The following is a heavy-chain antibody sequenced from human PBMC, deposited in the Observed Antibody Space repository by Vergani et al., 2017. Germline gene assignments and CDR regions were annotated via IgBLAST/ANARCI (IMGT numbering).Heavy chain of an antibody. CDR3: ARRGYYYYAMDA. CDR1: GGTFSSYA. Sequence: VQLVQSGAEVKKPGSSVKVSCKASGGTFSSYAISWVRQAPGQGLEWMGIIYPGDSDTRYSPSFQGQVTISVDKSISTAYLQWSSLKASDTAMYYCARRGYYYYAMDAWGQGTTVTVSS. D-gene: IGHD3-16*01. J-gene: IGHJ6*02. CDR2: IYPGDSDT. V-gene: IGHV5-51*01.